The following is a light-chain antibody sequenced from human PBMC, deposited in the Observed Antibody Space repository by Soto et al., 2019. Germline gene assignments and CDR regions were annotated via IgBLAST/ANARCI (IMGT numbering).Light chain of an antibody. V-gene: IGKV1-5*01. CDR1: QSISTY. J-gene: IGKJ1*01. CDR3: QQYNSYS. Sequence: DIQMTQSPSPPSASVGDRVTITCRASQSISTYLHWYQQKPGKAPNLLIYAASTLQSGVPSRFSGSGSGTEFTLTISSLQPDDFATYYCQQYNSYSFGQGTKVDIK. CDR2: AAS.